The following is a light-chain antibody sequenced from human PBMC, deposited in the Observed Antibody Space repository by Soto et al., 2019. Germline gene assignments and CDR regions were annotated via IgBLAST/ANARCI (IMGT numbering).Light chain of an antibody. CDR3: AAWDSSLGVVV. CDR2: DNN. CDR1: TSNIGDNY. V-gene: IGLV1-51*01. J-gene: IGLJ7*01. Sequence: QSVLTQSPSASGSPGQSVTISCSGGTSNIGDNYVCWYQQVPGTAPKLLIYDNNERPPAIPGRFSGSKSGTSATLGITGLQPGDEADYYCAAWDSSLGVVVFGGGTQ.